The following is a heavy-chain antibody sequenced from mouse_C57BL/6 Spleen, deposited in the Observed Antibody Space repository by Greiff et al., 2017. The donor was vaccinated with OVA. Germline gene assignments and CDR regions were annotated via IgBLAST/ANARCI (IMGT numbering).Heavy chain of an antibody. CDR1: GYTFTSYW. Sequence: VQLQQPGAELVRPGSSVKLSCKASGYTFTSYWMDWVKQRPGQGLEWIGNIYPSDSETHYNQKFKDKATLTVDKSSSTAYMQLSSLTSEDSAVYYCASSYYGSREAWFAYWGQGTLVTVSA. CDR3: ASSYYGSREAWFAY. CDR2: IYPSDSET. V-gene: IGHV1-61*01. D-gene: IGHD1-1*01. J-gene: IGHJ3*01.